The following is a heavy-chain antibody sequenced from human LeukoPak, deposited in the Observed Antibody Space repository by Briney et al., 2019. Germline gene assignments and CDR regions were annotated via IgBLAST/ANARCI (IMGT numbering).Heavy chain of an antibody. CDR2: VYRSSNGETT. V-gene: IGHV3-15*01. J-gene: IGHJ4*02. CDR1: GITFSNAW. CDR3: TTYSSGSCPF. Sequence: GGSLRLSCAASGITFSNAWMTWVRQAPGKGLEGVGRVYRSSNGETTDYGAPGKGRFTMSRDDSKNTLYLQMNSLKTEDTAVYYCTTYSSGSCPFWGQGTLVTVSS. D-gene: IGHD6-19*01.